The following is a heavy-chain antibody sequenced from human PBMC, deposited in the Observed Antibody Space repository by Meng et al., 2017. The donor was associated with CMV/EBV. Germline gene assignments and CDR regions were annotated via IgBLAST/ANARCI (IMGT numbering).Heavy chain of an antibody. CDR3: AAYPQTMVRGVALWGAFDY. D-gene: IGHD3-10*01. CDR1: GYTFTSYG. V-gene: IGHV1-18*01. J-gene: IGHJ4*02. CDR2: ISAYNGNT. Sequence: QVRLVQSGAEVKKPGASVKVSCKASGYTFTSYGISWVRQDPGQGLEWMGWISAYNGNTNYAQKLQGRVTMTTDTSTSTACMELRSLRSDDTAVYYCAAYPQTMVRGVALWGAFDYWGQGTLVTVSS.